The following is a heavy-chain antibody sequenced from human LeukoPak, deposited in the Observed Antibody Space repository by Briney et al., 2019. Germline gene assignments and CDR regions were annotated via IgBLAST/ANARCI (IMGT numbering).Heavy chain of an antibody. CDR1: GYTFTSYD. CDR3: ARAPARGRAAAGTSRDAFDI. Sequence: GASVKVSCKASGYTFTSYDINWVRQATGQGLEWMGWMNPNSGNTGYAQKFQGRVTMTRNTSISTAYMELSSLRSEDTAVHYCARAPARGRAAAGTSRDAFDIWGQGTMVTVSS. V-gene: IGHV1-8*01. CDR2: MNPNSGNT. D-gene: IGHD6-13*01. J-gene: IGHJ3*02.